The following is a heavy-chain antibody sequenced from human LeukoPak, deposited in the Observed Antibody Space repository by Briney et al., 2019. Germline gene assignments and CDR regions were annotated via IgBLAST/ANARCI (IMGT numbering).Heavy chain of an antibody. D-gene: IGHD1-26*01. Sequence: ASVKVSCKASGHRFNTFGIIWVRQVPGHGLKWMGWIRGYNGNTKYAQKLLGRVTLTTDTSSSTAYKELRSLRSDDTAVYYCTRKIAPGGTGLGCLDGWGQGTLVLVSS. J-gene: IGHJ5*02. V-gene: IGHV1-18*01. CDR1: GHRFNTFG. CDR2: IRGYNGNT. CDR3: TRKIAPGGTGLGCLDG.